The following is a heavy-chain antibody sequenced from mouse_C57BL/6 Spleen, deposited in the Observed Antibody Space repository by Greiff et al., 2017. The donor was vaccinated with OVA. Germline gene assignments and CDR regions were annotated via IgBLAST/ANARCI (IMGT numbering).Heavy chain of an antibody. V-gene: IGHV1-55*01. D-gene: IGHD2-5*01. CDR3: ARYRYSNFYFDY. Sequence: QVQLQQPGAELVKPGASVKMSCKASGYTFTSYWITWVKQRPGQGLEWIGDIYPGSGSTNYNEKFKSKATLTVDTSSSTAYMQLSSLTSEDSAVYYCARYRYSNFYFDYWDQGTTLTVSS. J-gene: IGHJ2*01. CDR1: GYTFTSYW. CDR2: IYPGSGST.